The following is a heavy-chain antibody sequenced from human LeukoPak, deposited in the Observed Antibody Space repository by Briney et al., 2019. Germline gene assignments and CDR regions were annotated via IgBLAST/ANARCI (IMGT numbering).Heavy chain of an antibody. J-gene: IGHJ4*02. CDR1: GFIFSGYG. Sequence: PGGSLRLSCSASGFIFSGYGMNWVRQAPGKGLEWVSGIGGSGGSTYYADSVKGRFTISRDNSENTVYLQMNSLRAEDTALYYCAKVLGSWYVDHWGQGTLVTVSS. V-gene: IGHV3-23*01. CDR3: AKVLGSWYVDH. CDR2: IGGSGGST. D-gene: IGHD6-13*01.